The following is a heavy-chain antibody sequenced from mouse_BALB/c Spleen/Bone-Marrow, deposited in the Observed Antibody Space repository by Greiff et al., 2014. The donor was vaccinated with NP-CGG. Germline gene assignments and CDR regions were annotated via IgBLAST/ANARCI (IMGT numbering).Heavy chain of an antibody. CDR1: GYTFTRYW. V-gene: IGHV1S81*02. CDR2: LNPSNGHT. J-gene: IGHJ2*01. D-gene: IGHD2-4*01. CDR3: ARMITTRGFDY. Sequence: VKLVESGAELLKPGTSVKLSCKASGYTFTRYWMHWVKQRPGQGLEWIGELNPSNGHTNYNGKFKNKATVTVDKSSSTAYMQLSSLTSEDSAVYYCARMITTRGFDYWSQGTTLTVSS.